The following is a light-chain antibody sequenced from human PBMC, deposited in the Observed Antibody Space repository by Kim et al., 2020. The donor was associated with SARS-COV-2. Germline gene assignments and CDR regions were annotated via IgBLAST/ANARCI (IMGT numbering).Light chain of an antibody. V-gene: IGKV1-5*01. CDR2: CAS. CDR1: QSITKL. J-gene: IGKJ2*01. CDR3: QQYNTYSHT. Sequence: SASVGDRFTITCRASQSITKLLAWYQQKPGKSPKLLIYCASSWKSGVPSGFSGSGFGTEFSLPISSLQPDDCATYYCQQYNTYSHTVGPGTKLEIK.